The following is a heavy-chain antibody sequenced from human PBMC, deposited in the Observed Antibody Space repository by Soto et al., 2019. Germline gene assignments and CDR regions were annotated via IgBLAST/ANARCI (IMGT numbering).Heavy chain of an antibody. Sequence: AVKVSCKASGGTFSSYSISWVRQAPGQGLEWMGGIIPIFGTANYAQKFQGRVTITADESTSTAYMELSSLRSEDTAVYYCARMVVVVVAATSYYYYGMDVWGQGTTVTVS. J-gene: IGHJ6*02. V-gene: IGHV1-69*13. CDR3: ARMVVVVVAATSYYYYGMDV. CDR2: IIPIFGTA. D-gene: IGHD2-15*01. CDR1: GGTFSSYS.